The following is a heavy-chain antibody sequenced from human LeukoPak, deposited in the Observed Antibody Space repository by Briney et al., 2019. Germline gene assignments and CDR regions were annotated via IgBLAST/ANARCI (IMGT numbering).Heavy chain of an antibody. CDR1: GFTFNSYW. CDR2: IKQDGSEK. V-gene: IGHV3-7*01. J-gene: IGHJ4*02. Sequence: GGSLRLSCAASGFTFNSYWMHWVRQAPGKGLEWVASIKQDGSEKYYVDSVKGRFTISRDNAKNSVYLQMNSLRAEDTAVYYCARQLGGSGSYWGQGTLVTVSS. D-gene: IGHD3-10*01. CDR3: ARQLGGSGSY.